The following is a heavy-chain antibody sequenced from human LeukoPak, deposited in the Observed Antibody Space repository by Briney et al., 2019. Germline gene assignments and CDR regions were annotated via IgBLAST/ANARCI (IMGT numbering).Heavy chain of an antibody. CDR1: GYTFTGYY. Sequence: ASVKVSCKASGYTFTGYYMRWVRQAPGQGLEWMGWINPNSGGTNYAQKFQGRVTMNRDTSISTAYMELSRLRADDAALYYCARAKGLGCGGDCYYVFDYWGQGTLVTVSS. J-gene: IGHJ4*02. CDR3: ARAKGLGCGGDCYYVFDY. CDR2: INPNSGGT. D-gene: IGHD2-21*01. V-gene: IGHV1-2*02.